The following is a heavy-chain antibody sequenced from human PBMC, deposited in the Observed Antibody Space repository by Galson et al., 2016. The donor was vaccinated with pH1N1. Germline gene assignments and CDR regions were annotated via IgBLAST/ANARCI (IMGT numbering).Heavy chain of an antibody. Sequence: SLRLSCAASGFTLSDYYTNWIRETPERGLEWLSSIGSSGNVAYADSVKGRFTISRDNAQNSLLLQMDSLRVDDTALYSCAREWGIGAAGPLDSWGQGALVIVSS. CDR2: IGSSGNV. D-gene: IGHD6-13*01. CDR1: GFTLSDYY. CDR3: AREWGIGAAGPLDS. J-gene: IGHJ4*02. V-gene: IGHV3-11*01.